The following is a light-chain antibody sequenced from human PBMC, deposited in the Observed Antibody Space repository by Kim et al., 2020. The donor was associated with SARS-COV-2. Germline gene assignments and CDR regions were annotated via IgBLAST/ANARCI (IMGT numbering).Light chain of an antibody. V-gene: IGKV3-20*01. CDR2: AAS. CDR3: QQYGRSPPT. J-gene: IGKJ2*01. CDR1: QSVSSNY. Sequence: ENVLTQSPGTLSLSPGERATLSCRASQSVSSNYLAWYQQKPDQAPRLLIYAASTRATGIPDRFTGSGSGTDFTLTISRLEPEDFAIYYCQQYGRSPPTFGQGTKLEI.